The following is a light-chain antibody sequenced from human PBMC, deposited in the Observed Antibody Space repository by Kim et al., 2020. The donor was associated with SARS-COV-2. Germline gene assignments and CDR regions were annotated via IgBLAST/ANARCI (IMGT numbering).Light chain of an antibody. Sequence: PRGERDAPSRRASLSVSISCLACNQRNPGQAPRPLIYGESSRDAGVPDSFGGSGYGTDFTLTSSRLEPEDFAVYYCQQYSRLATFGQGAKVDIK. CDR2: GES. J-gene: IGKJ1*01. CDR3: QQYSRLAT. V-gene: IGKV3-20*01. CDR1: LSVSISC.